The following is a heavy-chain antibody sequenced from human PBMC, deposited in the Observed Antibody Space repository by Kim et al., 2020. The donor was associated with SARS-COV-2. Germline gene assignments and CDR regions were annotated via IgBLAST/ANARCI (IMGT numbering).Heavy chain of an antibody. CDR3: TTSRKGYCSGGSCYPDY. CDR1: GFTFSNAW. J-gene: IGHJ4*02. D-gene: IGHD2-15*01. CDR2: IKSKTDGGTT. V-gene: IGHV3-15*01. Sequence: GGSLRLSCAASGFTFSNAWMSWVRQAPGKGLEWVGRIKSKTDGGTTDYAAPVKGRFTISRDDSKNTLYLQMNSLKTEDTAVYYCTTSRKGYCSGGSCYPDYWGQGTLVTVSS.